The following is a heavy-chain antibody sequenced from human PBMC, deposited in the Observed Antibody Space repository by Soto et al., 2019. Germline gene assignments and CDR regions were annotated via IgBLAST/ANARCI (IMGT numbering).Heavy chain of an antibody. V-gene: IGHV4-59*01. D-gene: IGHD6-6*01. Sequence: SETLSLTCTVSGDSISSYYWGWIRQPPGKGLEWIGYIHYSGSTNYNPSLKSRVTISIDTPKNQFSLKVNSMTAADTAVYYCARGGLAARKGRWFDPWGQGTLVTVSS. CDR3: ARGGLAARKGRWFDP. CDR1: GDSISSYY. CDR2: IHYSGST. J-gene: IGHJ5*02.